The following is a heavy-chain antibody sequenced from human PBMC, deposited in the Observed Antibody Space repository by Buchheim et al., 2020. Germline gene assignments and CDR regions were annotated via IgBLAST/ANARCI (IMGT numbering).Heavy chain of an antibody. CDR3: ARHLRDSLLYYFDY. Sequence: QVQLQQWGAGLLKPSETLSLTCAVYGGSFSGYYWSWIRQPPGKGLEWIGEINHSGSTNYNPSLKSRVTISVDTSKNQLSLKLSSVTAADTAVYYCARHLRDSLLYYFDYWGQGTL. V-gene: IGHV4-34*01. J-gene: IGHJ4*02. CDR1: GGSFSGYY. D-gene: IGHD2-21*01. CDR2: INHSGST.